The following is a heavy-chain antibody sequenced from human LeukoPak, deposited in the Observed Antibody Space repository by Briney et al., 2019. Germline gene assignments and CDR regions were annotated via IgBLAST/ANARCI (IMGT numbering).Heavy chain of an antibody. CDR1: GYSISSGYY. V-gene: IGHV4-38-2*02. CDR3: AREGVSSGWYRPHEFQH. J-gene: IGHJ1*01. Sequence: PSETLSLTCAVSGYSISSGYYWGWIRQPPGKGLEWIGSIYHSVSTYYNPSLKSRVTISVDTSKNQFSLKLSSVTAADTAVYYCAREGVSSGWYRPHEFQHWGQGTLVTVSS. D-gene: IGHD6-19*01. CDR2: IYHSVST.